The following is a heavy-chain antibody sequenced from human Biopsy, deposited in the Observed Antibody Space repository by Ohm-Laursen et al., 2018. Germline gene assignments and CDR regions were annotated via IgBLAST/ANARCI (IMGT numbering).Heavy chain of an antibody. CDR2: IIPMYRTS. V-gene: IGHV1-69*01. Sequence: SSVKVSCKSSGGPFGSYAINWMRQAPGQGPEWMGDIIPMYRTSNYAQKFQGRLTITADEYTSTAYMELNSLTSEDTAVYYCARESGPHSGSFAYWGQGTLVTVSS. CDR1: GGPFGSYA. CDR3: ARESGPHSGSFAY. J-gene: IGHJ4*02. D-gene: IGHD6-6*01.